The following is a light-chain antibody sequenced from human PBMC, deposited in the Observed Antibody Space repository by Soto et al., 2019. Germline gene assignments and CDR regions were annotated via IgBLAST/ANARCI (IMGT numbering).Light chain of an antibody. J-gene: IGKJ5*01. V-gene: IGKV1-13*02. CDR1: QGISSA. CDR3: QQFNSYPL. CDR2: DAS. Sequence: AIQLTQSPSSLSASVGDRVTITCRASQGISSALAWYQQNPGKAPKLLIYDASSLESGVPPRFSGSGSGTDFTLTISSLQPEDFATYYCQQFNSYPLFGQGTRLEIK.